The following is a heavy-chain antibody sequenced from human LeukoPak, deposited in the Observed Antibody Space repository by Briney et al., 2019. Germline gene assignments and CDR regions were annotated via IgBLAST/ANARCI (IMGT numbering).Heavy chain of an antibody. CDR2: ISGSGGST. D-gene: IGHD6-19*01. Sequence: GGSLRLSCAASGFTFSSYAMSWVRQAPGKGLEWVSAISGSGGSTYYADSVKGRFTISRDNSKNTLYLQMNSLRAEDTAVYYCAKDRRRPGIAVANPEYFQHWGQGTLVTVSS. J-gene: IGHJ1*01. CDR3: AKDRRRPGIAVANPEYFQH. CDR1: GFTFSSYA. V-gene: IGHV3-23*01.